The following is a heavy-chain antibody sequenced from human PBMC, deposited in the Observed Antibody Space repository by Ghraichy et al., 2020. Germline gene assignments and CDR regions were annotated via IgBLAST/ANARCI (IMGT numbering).Heavy chain of an antibody. CDR2: IIPIFGTA. V-gene: IGHV1-69*13. J-gene: IGHJ6*02. CDR3: ARRDDYYYYGMDV. Sequence: SVKVSCKASGGTFSSYAISWVRQAPGQGLEWMGGIIPIFGTANYAQKFQGRVTITADESTSTAYMELSSLRSEDTAVYYCARRDDYYYYGMDVWGQGTTVTVSS. CDR1: GGTFSSYA.